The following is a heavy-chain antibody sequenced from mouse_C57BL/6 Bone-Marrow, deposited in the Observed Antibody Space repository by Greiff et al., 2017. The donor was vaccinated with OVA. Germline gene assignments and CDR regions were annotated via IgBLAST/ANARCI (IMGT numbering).Heavy chain of an antibody. CDR2: IYPRSGNT. V-gene: IGHV1-81*01. J-gene: IGHJ3*01. Sequence: QVQLQQSGAELARPGASVKLSCKASGYTFTSYGISWVKQRTGQGLEWIGEIYPRSGNTYYNEKFKGKATLTADKSSSTAYMELRSLTSEDSSVYFCARDLGNLFAYWGQGTLVTVSA. CDR1: GYTFTSYG. CDR3: ARDLGNLFAY. D-gene: IGHD4-1*01.